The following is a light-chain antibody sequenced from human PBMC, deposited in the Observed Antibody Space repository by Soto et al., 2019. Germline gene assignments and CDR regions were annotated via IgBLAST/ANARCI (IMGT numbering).Light chain of an antibody. CDR1: QSINDW. V-gene: IGKV1-5*03. Sequence: DIQMTQSPSTLSASVGDRVTITCRASQSINDWVAWYQQKPGRAPKFLIYKASNLESGVPSRFSGSGSGTEFCLSMSGLPPDGFATSNCQHWPGFSWTFGQG. CDR3: QHWPGFSWT. J-gene: IGKJ1*01. CDR2: KAS.